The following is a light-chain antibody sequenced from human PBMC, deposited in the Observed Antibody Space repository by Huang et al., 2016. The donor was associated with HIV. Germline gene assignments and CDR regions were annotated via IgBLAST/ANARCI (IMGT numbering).Light chain of an antibody. CDR3: QQYDNLPSLT. Sequence: DIQMTQSPSSLSASVGDRVTITCQASQDISNYLNWYQQKPGKAPKVLIYDGSNLETGVPSRFSGSGSGTDFAFTISSLQPEDIATYYCQQYDNLPSLTFGGGTKVEIK. J-gene: IGKJ4*01. V-gene: IGKV1-33*01. CDR1: QDISNY. CDR2: DGS.